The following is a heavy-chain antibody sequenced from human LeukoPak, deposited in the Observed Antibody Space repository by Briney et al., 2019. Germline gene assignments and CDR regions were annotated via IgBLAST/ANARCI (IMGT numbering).Heavy chain of an antibody. CDR3: ARGVGATISYYHYYIDV. D-gene: IGHD1-26*01. V-gene: IGHV1-69*06. CDR2: IIPIFGTS. CDR1: GGTFSNYA. J-gene: IGHJ6*03. Sequence: SVKVSCKASGGTFSNYAIGWVRPAPGQGLEWMGAIIPIFGTSNYAQKFQGRVTITADKSTSTVYMELSSLRSEDTDVYYCARGVGATISYYHYYIDVWGKGTTVTVSS.